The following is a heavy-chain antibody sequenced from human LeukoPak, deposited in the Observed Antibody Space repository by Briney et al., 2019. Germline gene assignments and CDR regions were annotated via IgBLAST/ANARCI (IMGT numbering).Heavy chain of an antibody. D-gene: IGHD6-19*01. Sequence: SETLSLTCAVYGGSFSGYYWSWIRQPPGKGLEWIGEINHSGSTNYNPSLKSRVTISVDTSKNQFSLKLSSVTAADTAVYYCARNWDSSGWYFAFDIWGQGTMVTVSS. CDR1: GGSFSGYY. CDR3: ARNWDSSGWYFAFDI. CDR2: INHSGST. J-gene: IGHJ3*02. V-gene: IGHV4-34*01.